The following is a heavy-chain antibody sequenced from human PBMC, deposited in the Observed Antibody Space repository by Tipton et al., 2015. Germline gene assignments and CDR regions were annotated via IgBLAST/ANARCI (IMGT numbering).Heavy chain of an antibody. CDR1: GGSFSGYY. J-gene: IGHJ4*02. Sequence: TLSLTCAVYGGSFSGYYWSWIRQPPGKGLEWIGYIYYSGSTYYNPSLKSRVTISLDTSKNQFSLKLSSVTAADTAVYYCARERCTNGVCPLDYWGQGTLVTVSS. D-gene: IGHD2-8*01. CDR3: ARERCTNGVCPLDY. V-gene: IGHV4-34*09. CDR2: IYYSGST.